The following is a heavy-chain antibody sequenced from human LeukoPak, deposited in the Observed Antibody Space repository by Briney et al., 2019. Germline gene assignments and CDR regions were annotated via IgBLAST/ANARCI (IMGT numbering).Heavy chain of an antibody. J-gene: IGHJ6*03. CDR2: INRSGST. CDR3: ARFSPGSYYYYYMDV. D-gene: IGHD6-19*01. CDR1: GGSFSGYY. Sequence: SETLSLTCAVYGGSFSGYYWSWIRQPPGKGLEWIGEINRSGSTNYNPSLKGRVTISVDTSKNQFSLKLSSVTAADTAVYYCARFSPGSYYYYYMDVWGKGTTVTVSS. V-gene: IGHV4-34*01.